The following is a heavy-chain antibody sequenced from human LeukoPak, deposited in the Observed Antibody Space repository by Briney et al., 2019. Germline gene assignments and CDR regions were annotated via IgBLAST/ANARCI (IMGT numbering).Heavy chain of an antibody. J-gene: IGHJ4*02. CDR1: GFTFKNYA. CDR3: ASLRLR. Sequence: GGSLRLSCAASGFTFKNYAMNWARQAPGKGLEWVSGISGSGSSPYYTDSVKGRFTISRDNSKNTLYLQMNSLRADDTAVYYCASLRLRWGQGTLVTVSS. V-gene: IGHV3-23*01. CDR2: ISGSGSSP.